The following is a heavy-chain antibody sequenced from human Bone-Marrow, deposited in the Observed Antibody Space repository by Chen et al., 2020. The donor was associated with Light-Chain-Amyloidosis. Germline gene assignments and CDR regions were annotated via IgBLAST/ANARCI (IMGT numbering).Heavy chain of an antibody. Sequence: DVQLVESGGGLVQPGGSLRLSCVASGFFLTDYWMHRVRQAPGKGLVWVSRINQDGSSTIYADSVRGRFTTSRDNARNTLYLQMDRLRVDDTATYFCVRVSGGGYMMRDDLWGQGVLVSVSS. CDR1: GFFLTDYW. CDR2: INQDGSST. D-gene: IGHD5-12*01. CDR3: VRVSGGGYMMRDDL. J-gene: IGHJ5*02. V-gene: IGHV3-74*01.